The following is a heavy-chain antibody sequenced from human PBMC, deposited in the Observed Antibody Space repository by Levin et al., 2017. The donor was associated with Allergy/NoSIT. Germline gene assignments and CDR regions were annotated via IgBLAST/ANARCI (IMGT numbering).Heavy chain of an antibody. V-gene: IGHV1-8*01. Sequence: ASVKVSCKASGYTFISYDINWVRQTTGQGLEWMGWMNPNNGDTGYAQKFQGRVTMTRDTSTSIAYMEVSSLRSEDTAVYYCARGLEDYDSSEFPLLAHWGQGTLVTVSS. CDR2: MNPNNGDT. D-gene: IGHD3-22*01. J-gene: IGHJ4*02. CDR1: GYTFISYD. CDR3: ARGLEDYDSSEFPLLAH.